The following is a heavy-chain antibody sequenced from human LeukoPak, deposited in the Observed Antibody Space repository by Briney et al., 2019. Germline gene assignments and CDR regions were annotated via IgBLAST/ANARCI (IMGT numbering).Heavy chain of an antibody. Sequence: PGGSLRLSCAASGFTFSSYAMSWVRQAPGKGLEWISDISGSDGSTYYADSVKGRFTISRDNAKNTLYLQMNSLRAEDTAVYYCARVGTAETYYMDVWGKGTTVTVSS. CDR1: GFTFSSYA. CDR3: ARVGTAETYYMDV. CDR2: ISGSDGST. V-gene: IGHV3-23*01. J-gene: IGHJ6*03. D-gene: IGHD1-1*01.